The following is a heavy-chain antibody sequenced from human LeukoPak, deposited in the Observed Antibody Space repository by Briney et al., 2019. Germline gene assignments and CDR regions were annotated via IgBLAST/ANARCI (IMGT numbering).Heavy chain of an antibody. D-gene: IGHD3-16*01. J-gene: IGHJ4*02. CDR1: GFTFSSYA. CDR2: ISYDGSNK. Sequence: GGSLRLSCAASGFTFSSYAMHWVRQAPGKGLEWVAVISYDGSNKYYADSVKGRFTISRGNSKNTLYLQMNSLRAEDTAVYYCARVPGGRAGYYFDYWGQGTLVTVSS. CDR3: ARVPGGRAGYYFDY. V-gene: IGHV3-30-3*01.